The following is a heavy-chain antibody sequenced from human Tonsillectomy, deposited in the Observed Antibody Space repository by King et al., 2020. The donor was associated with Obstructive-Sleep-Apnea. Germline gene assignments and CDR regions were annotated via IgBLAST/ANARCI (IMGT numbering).Heavy chain of an antibody. CDR2: ISPADAAT. V-gene: IGHV1-46*01. Sequence: HVQLVESGAEVKKPGASVKISCKASGLTRDNMHWLRQAPEQGPEWMGIISPADAATFLEQNFRGRLTMTSDKSTSTVFMELSNLRSEDTATYYCARHNSRLRAFDIWGQGTLVTVSS. CDR3: ARHNSRLRAFDI. J-gene: IGHJ3*02. CDR1: GLTRDN.